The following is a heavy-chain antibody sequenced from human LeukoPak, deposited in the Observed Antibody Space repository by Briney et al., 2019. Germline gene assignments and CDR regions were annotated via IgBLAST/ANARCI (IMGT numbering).Heavy chain of an antibody. D-gene: IGHD2-15*01. J-gene: IGHJ4*02. V-gene: IGHV3-48*01. CDR1: GFTFSRNS. CDR2: IDRSSSPI. Sequence: PGGSLRLSCAASGFTFSRNSMNWVRQAPGKGLEWVSFIDRSSSPIYYADSVKDRFTVSRDNAKNSLYLQMSSLRAEDTAVYYCARGRVVAATYLDYWGQGTLVTVSS. CDR3: ARGRVVAATYLDY.